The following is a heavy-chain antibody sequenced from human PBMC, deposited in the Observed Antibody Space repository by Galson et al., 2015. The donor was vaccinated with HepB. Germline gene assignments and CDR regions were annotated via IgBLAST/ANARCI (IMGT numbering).Heavy chain of an antibody. V-gene: IGHV3-30-3*01. J-gene: IGHJ4*02. D-gene: IGHD2-15*01. CDR1: GFTFSNYA. CDR2: ISYDGSNK. CDR3: ARVNSGMSVVGGLDY. Sequence: SLRLSCAASGFTFSNYAIHWVRQAPGKGLEWVTLISYDGSNKYYADSVKGRFTISRENSKNTLYLQMNSLTAEDTAMYYCARVNSGMSVVGGLDYWGQGTLVTVSS.